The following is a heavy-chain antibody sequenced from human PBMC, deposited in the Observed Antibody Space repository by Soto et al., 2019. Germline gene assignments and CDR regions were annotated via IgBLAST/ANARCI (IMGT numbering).Heavy chain of an antibody. CDR1: GGTFRNYA. D-gene: IGHD3-10*01. Sequence: QVQLVQSGAEVKKPGSSVKLSCKTSGGTFRNYAISWVRQAPGQGLQWVGGIIHMYETTNYAENFKGRGTNAADESTRTAYMEARSHTFEDTAVYYWGRDGSGVDRSCPYHWVDPWGQGTLVTVSS. J-gene: IGHJ5*02. V-gene: IGHV1-69*01. CDR2: IIHMYETT. CDR3: GRDGSGVDRSCPYHWVDP.